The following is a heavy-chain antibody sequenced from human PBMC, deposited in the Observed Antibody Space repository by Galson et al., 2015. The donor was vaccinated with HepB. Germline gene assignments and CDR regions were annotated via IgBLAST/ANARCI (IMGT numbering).Heavy chain of an antibody. CDR2: INPDGSNI. D-gene: IGHD2-8*02. J-gene: IGHJ4*02. V-gene: IGHV3-74*01. CDR1: GFTFSSHW. Sequence: SLRLSCAASGFTFSSHWLHWLRQAPGRGLVWDSRINPDGSNINYADSVKGRFTISRDNAKNTLYLQMNSLRAEDTAVYYCARDITGYYDYWGQGTLVSVSS. CDR3: ARDITGYYDY.